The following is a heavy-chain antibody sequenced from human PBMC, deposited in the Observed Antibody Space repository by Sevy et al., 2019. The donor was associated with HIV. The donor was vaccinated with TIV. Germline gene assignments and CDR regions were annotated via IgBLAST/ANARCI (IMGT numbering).Heavy chain of an antibody. CDR3: AKEPSTGSYVRWFDP. V-gene: IGHV3-30*18. D-gene: IGHD1-26*01. J-gene: IGHJ5*02. CDR2: ISPDGSKK. CDR1: GFTFSSYG. Sequence: GGSLRLSCAASGFTFSSYGMHWVRQAPGKGLEWVTVISPDGSKKYHADSVKGRFTLSRDNSKNTVYLQMNSLRAEDTAVYYCAKEPSTGSYVRWFDPWGQGTLVTVSS.